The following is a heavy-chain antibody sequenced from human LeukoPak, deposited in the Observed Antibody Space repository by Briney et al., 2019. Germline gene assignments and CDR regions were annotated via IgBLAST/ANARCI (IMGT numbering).Heavy chain of an antibody. D-gene: IGHD2-15*01. V-gene: IGHV4-4*07. Sequence: SETLSLTCSVFGASISSYYWSWIRQPAGGGLEWIGRLYTSGSTDYNPSLKSRVTISVDKSQIHFSLRLSSVTAADTAVYYCARTTKGYCSGGACYGLDYFEYWGQGILVAVSS. J-gene: IGHJ4*02. CDR1: GASISSYY. CDR2: LYTSGST. CDR3: ARTTKGYCSGGACYGLDYFEY.